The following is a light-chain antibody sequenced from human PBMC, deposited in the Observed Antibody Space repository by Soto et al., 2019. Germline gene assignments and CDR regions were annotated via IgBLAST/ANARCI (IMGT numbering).Light chain of an antibody. Sequence: QAVVTQSPSASASLGASVKLTCTLSSGHSSDTIAWHQQQPEKGPRYLMTLNSDGSHSKGDGIPDRFSGSSSGAERYLSISSLQSEDEADYYCQTWGTGIEVFGGGTKLTVL. CDR2: LNSDGSH. CDR3: QTWGTGIEV. CDR1: SGHSSDT. V-gene: IGLV4-69*01. J-gene: IGLJ3*02.